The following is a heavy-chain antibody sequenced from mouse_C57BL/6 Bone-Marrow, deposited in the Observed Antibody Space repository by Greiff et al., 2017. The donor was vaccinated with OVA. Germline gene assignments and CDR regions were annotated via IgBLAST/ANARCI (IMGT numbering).Heavy chain of an antibody. CDR3: ALLLPYGGEKN. Sequence: QVQLQQPGAELVMPGASVKLSCKASGYTFTSYWMHWVKQRPGQGLEWIGEIDPSDSYTNYNQKFKGKSTLTVDKSSSTAYMQLSSLTSEDSAVYYCALLLPYGGEKNWGQGTLVTVSA. V-gene: IGHV1-69*01. CDR2: IDPSDSYT. J-gene: IGHJ3*01. D-gene: IGHD2-1*01. CDR1: GYTFTSYW.